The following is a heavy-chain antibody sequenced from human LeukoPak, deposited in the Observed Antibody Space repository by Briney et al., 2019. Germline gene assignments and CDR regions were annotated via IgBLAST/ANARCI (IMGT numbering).Heavy chain of an antibody. D-gene: IGHD3-22*01. J-gene: IGHJ4*02. Sequence: SETLSLTCAVYGGSFSGYYWSWIRQPPGKGLEWIGEINDSGSTNYNPSLKSRVTISVDTSKNQFSLKLSSVTAADTAVYYCARGRHLKYYYDSSGQLDYWGQGTLVTVSS. CDR1: GGSFSGYY. V-gene: IGHV4-34*01. CDR3: ARGRHLKYYYDSSGQLDY. CDR2: INDSGST.